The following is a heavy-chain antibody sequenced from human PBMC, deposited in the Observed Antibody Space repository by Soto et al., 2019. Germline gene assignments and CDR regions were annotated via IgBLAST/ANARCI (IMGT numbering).Heavy chain of an antibody. CDR2: IWYDGSNK. V-gene: IGHV3-33*01. CDR1: GFTFSSYG. D-gene: IGHD2-15*01. J-gene: IGHJ3*02. CDR3: ARDAGATVVVAADDAFDI. Sequence: QVQLVESGGGVVQPGRSLRLSCAASGFTFSSYGMHWVCQAPGKGLEWVAVIWYDGSNKYYADSVKGRFTISRDNSKNTLYLQMNSLRAEDTAVYYCARDAGATVVVAADDAFDIWGQGTMVTVSS.